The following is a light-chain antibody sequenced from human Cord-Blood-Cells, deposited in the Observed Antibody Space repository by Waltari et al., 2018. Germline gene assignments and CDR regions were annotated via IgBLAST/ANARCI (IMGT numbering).Light chain of an antibody. CDR3: QQYGSWT. CDR1: QSVSSSY. Sequence: IVLTQSPGTLSLSPGERATLSCRASQSVSSSYLAGYQQKPGQAPRLLIYGASSRATGMPDRFSGSGSGTDFALTISRLESEDFAVYYCQQYGSWTFGQGTKVEIK. V-gene: IGKV3-20*01. CDR2: GAS. J-gene: IGKJ1*01.